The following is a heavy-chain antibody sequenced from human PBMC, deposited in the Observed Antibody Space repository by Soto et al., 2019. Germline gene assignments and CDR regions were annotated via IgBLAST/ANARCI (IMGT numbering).Heavy chain of an antibody. J-gene: IGHJ4*02. CDR2: IYYSGST. CDR3: ARRYGSAIDY. CDR1: GGTISSWY. D-gene: IGHD1-26*01. V-gene: IGHV4-59*08. Sequence: QVQLQESGPGLVKPSETLSLTCTVSGGTISSWYWSWIRQPPGKGLEWIGYIYYSGSTNCNPSLTRRVPISVDTSKNQFPLKLSSVTAADTAVYYCARRYGSAIDYWGQGTLVTVSS.